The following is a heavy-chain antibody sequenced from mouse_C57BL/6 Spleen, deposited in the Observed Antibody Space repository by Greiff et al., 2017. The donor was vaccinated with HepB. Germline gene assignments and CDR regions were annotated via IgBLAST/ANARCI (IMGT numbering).Heavy chain of an antibody. Sequence: EVMLVESGEGLVKPGGSLKLSCAASGFTFSSYAMSWVRQTPEKRLEWVAYISSGGDYIYYADTVKGRFNISRDNARNTLYLQMSSLKSEDTAMYYWTRVNYGSFLDYWGQGTTLTVSS. V-gene: IGHV5-9-1*02. CDR3: TRVNYGSFLDY. J-gene: IGHJ2*01. CDR1: GFTFSSYA. CDR2: ISSGGDYI. D-gene: IGHD1-1*01.